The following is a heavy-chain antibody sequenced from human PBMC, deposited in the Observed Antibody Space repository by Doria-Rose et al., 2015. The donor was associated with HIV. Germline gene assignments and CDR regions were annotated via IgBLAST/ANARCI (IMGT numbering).Heavy chain of an antibody. CDR2: IVSDDEI. Sequence: SGPVLVKPTETLTLTCTVSGVSLSSPGMGVSWIRQPPGKALEWLANIVSDDEISYKSSLQSRLTIASVTAKSQVVLTMTDMDPADTATYYCARIKSSRWYHKYYFDFWGQGTLVIVSA. CDR1: GVSLSSPGMG. D-gene: IGHD6-13*01. V-gene: IGHV2-26*01. CDR3: ARIKSSRWYHKYYFDF. J-gene: IGHJ4*02.